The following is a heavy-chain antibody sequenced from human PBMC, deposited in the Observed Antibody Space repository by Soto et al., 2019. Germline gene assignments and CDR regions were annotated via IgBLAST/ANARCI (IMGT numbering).Heavy chain of an antibody. CDR3: AKDDAYEAGLQTIDY. CDR1: GFTFSSYA. CDR2: ISGSGGST. J-gene: IGHJ4*02. V-gene: IGHV3-23*01. D-gene: IGHD3-22*01. Sequence: EVQLLESGGGLVQPGGSLRLSCAASGFTFSSYAMSWVRQAPGKGLEWVSAISGSGGSTYYADSVKGRFTISRDNSKNTLYRKMNRLRAEDKAVYYGAKDDAYEAGLQTIDYWGQGTLVTVSS.